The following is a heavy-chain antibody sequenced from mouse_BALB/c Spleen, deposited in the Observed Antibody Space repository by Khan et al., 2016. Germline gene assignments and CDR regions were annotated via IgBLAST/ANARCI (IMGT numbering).Heavy chain of an antibody. CDR2: ISSGSSTI. Sequence: EVELVESGGGLVQPGGSRKLSCAASGFTFSRFGMHWVRQAPEKGLEWVAYISSGSSTIYYADTLKGRFTISLDNRKNTQYRQLTIRRYEDTAMYAWARGDYWGQGTMHTVSS. CDR3: ARGDY. J-gene: IGHJ2*01. CDR1: GFTFSRFG. V-gene: IGHV5-17*02.